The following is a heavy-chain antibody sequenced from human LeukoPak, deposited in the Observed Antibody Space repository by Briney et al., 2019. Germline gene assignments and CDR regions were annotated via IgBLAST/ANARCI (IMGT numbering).Heavy chain of an antibody. CDR3: ARQDSSGWWYFDC. Sequence: PSETLSLTCTVSGGSISSSSYYWGWIRQPPGKGLEWIGSIYYSGSTYYNPSLKSRVTISVDTSKNQFSLKLSSVTAADTAVYYCARQDSSGWWYFDCWGQGTPVTVSS. CDR2: IYYSGST. CDR1: GGSISSSSYY. J-gene: IGHJ4*02. V-gene: IGHV4-39*01. D-gene: IGHD6-19*01.